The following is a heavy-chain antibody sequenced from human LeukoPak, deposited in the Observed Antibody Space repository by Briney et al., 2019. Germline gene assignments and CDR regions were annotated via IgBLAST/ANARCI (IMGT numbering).Heavy chain of an antibody. J-gene: IGHJ4*02. V-gene: IGHV1-2*02. CDR2: INPNSGGT. Sequence: ASVKLFCKASGYTFTGYYMHWVRQAPGQGLEWMGWINPNSGGTNYAQKFQGRVTMNRDTSISTAYMELSRLRSDDMAVYYCARDNLGYCTNGVCYTGGFDYWGQGTLVTVSS. CDR1: GYTFTGYY. CDR3: ARDNLGYCTNGVCYTGGFDY. D-gene: IGHD2-8*01.